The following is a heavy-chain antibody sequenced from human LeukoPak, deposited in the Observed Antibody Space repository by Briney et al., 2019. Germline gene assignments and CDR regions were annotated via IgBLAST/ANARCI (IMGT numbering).Heavy chain of an antibody. CDR1: GFTFSTYW. D-gene: IGHD4-17*01. V-gene: IGHV3-74*01. Sequence: GGSLRLSCVASGFTFSTYWMHWVRQAPGKGLLWVSRLSGDRGSTRFADSLKGRFTISRDNAKNTLYLQMNSLRAGDTAVYFCARASTTVPNLLDNWGQGTLVTVSS. CDR2: LSGDRGST. J-gene: IGHJ4*02. CDR3: ARASTTVPNLLDN.